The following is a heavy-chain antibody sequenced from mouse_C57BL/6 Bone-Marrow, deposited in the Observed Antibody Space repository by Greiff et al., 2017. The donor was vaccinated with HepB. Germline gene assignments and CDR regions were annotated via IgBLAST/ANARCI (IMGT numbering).Heavy chain of an antibody. Sequence: QVQLQQPGAELVKPGASVKMSCKASGYTFTSYWITWVKQRPGQGLEWIGDIYPGSGSTNYNEKFKGKATLTADKSSSTAYMELRSLTSEDSAVYFCARGHYGSSLFAYWGQGTLVTVSA. CDR3: ARGHYGSSLFAY. J-gene: IGHJ3*01. D-gene: IGHD1-1*01. CDR1: GYTFTSYW. CDR2: IYPGSGST. V-gene: IGHV1-55*01.